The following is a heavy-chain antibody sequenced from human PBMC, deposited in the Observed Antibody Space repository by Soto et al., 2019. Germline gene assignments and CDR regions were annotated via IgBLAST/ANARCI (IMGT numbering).Heavy chain of an antibody. CDR3: ARLSPPPDAFDI. Sequence: GGSLRLSCAASGFTFSSYWMSWVRQAPGKGLEWVANIKQDGSEKYNVDSVKGRCTISRDNAKNSLYLQMNSQRAEDTAVYYCARLSPPPDAFDIWGQGTMVTVSS. D-gene: IGHD3-3*02. J-gene: IGHJ3*02. CDR1: GFTFSSYW. CDR2: IKQDGSEK. V-gene: IGHV3-7*03.